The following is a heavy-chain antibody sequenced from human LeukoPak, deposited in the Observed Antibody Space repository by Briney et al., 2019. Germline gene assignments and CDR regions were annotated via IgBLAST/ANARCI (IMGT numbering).Heavy chain of an antibody. CDR1: GGTFSSYA. V-gene: IGHV1-69*06. Sequence: SVKVSCKASGGTFSSYAISWVRQAPGQGLEWMGGIIPIFGTANYAQKFQGRVTITADKSTSTAYTELSSLRSEDTAVYYCASEIGLSGGYYFDYWGQGTLVTVSS. CDR2: IIPIFGTA. D-gene: IGHD3-16*01. CDR3: ASEIGLSGGYYFDY. J-gene: IGHJ4*02.